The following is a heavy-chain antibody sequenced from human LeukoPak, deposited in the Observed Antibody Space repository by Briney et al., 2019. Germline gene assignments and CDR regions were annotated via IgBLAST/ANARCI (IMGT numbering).Heavy chain of an antibody. V-gene: IGHV3-23*01. J-gene: IGHJ3*02. D-gene: IGHD3-22*01. CDR1: GFTFSSYA. Sequence: GGSLRLSCAASGFTFSSYAMSWVRQAPGKGLEWVSAISGSGGSTYYADSVKGRFTISRDNSKNTLYLQMNSLRAEDTAVYYCAKDDRDDSSGYYYIDAFDIWGQGTMVTVSS. CDR2: ISGSGGST. CDR3: AKDDRDDSSGYYYIDAFDI.